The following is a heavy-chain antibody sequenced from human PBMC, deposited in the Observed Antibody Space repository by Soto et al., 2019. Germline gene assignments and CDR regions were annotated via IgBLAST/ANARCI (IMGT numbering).Heavy chain of an antibody. CDR3: ASEPPVDYDSSGDY. J-gene: IGHJ4*02. Sequence: ASVKVSCKASGYTFTGYYMHWVRLAPGQGLEWMGWINPNSGGTNYAQKFQGRVTMTRDTSISTAYMELSRLRSDDTAVYYCASEPPVDYDSSGDYWGQGTLVTVSS. V-gene: IGHV1-2*02. CDR1: GYTFTGYY. D-gene: IGHD3-22*01. CDR2: INPNSGGT.